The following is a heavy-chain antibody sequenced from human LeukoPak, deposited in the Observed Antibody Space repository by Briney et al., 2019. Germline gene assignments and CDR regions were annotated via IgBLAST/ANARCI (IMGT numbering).Heavy chain of an antibody. CDR3: ARYPFGTTYDY. CDR2: INHSGST. CDR1: GGSISSYY. Sequence: SETLSLTYTVSGGSISSYYWSWIRQPPGKGLEWIGEINHSGSTNYNPSLKSRVTISVDTSKNQFSLKLSSVTAADTAVYYCARYPFGTTYDYWGQGTLVTVSS. J-gene: IGHJ4*02. V-gene: IGHV4-34*01. D-gene: IGHD4-17*01.